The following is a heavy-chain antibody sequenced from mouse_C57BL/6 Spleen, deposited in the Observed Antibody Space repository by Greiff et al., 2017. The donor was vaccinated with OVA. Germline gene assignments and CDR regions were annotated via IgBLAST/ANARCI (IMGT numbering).Heavy chain of an antibody. CDR1: GYTFTDYE. J-gene: IGHJ2*01. CDR3: TRDLIYYGNYVLDY. Sequence: VQLQQSGAELVRPGASVTLSCKASGYTFTDYEMHWVKQTPVHGLEWIGAIDPETGGTAYNQKFKGKAILTADKSSSTAYMELRSLTSEDSAVYYCTRDLIYYGNYVLDYWGQGTTLTVSS. D-gene: IGHD2-1*01. CDR2: IDPETGGT. V-gene: IGHV1-15*01.